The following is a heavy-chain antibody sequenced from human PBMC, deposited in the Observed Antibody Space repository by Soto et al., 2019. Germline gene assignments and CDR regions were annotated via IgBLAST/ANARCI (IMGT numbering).Heavy chain of an antibody. CDR1: GGTFSSYA. D-gene: IGHD6-13*01. CDR3: ATGIAAAGTFYYGMDV. Sequence: QVQLVQSGAEVKKHGSSVKVSCKASGGTFSSYAISWVRQAPGQGLEWMGGIIPIFGTANYAQKFQGRVTITADESTSTAYMELSSLRSEDTAVYYCATGIAAAGTFYYGMDVWGQGTTVTVSS. J-gene: IGHJ6*02. V-gene: IGHV1-69*01. CDR2: IIPIFGTA.